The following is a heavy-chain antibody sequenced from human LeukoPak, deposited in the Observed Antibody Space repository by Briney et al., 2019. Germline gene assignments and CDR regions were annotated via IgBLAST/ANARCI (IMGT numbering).Heavy chain of an antibody. CDR3: ARSGALGAHALNFDY. J-gene: IGHJ4*02. V-gene: IGHV4-39*01. D-gene: IGHD1-26*01. CDR2: IYYSGST. CDR1: GGSISSSSYY. Sequence: SETLSLTCTVSGGSISSSSYYWGWIRQPPGKGLEWIGSIYYSGSTYYNPSLKSRVTISVDTSKNQFSLKLSSVTAADTAVYYCARSGALGAHALNFDYWGQGTLVTVSS.